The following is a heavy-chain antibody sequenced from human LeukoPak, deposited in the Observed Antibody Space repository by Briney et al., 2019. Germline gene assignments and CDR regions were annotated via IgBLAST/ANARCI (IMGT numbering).Heavy chain of an antibody. CDR2: IYTSGST. V-gene: IGHV4-4*07. D-gene: IGHD1-26*01. Sequence: SETLSLTCTVSGGSISSYYWSWIRQPAGKGLEWIGRIYTSGSTNYNPSLKSLVTMSVDTSKNQFSLNLTSVTAADTAVYYCASDSASYGWFDPWGQGTLVTVSS. CDR3: ASDSASYGWFDP. J-gene: IGHJ5*02. CDR1: GGSISSYY.